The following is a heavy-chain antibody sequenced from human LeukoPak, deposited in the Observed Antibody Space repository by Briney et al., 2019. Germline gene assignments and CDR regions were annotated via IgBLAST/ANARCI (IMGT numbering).Heavy chain of an antibody. CDR1: GGSFSGYY. CDR3: ARAAVYSSSWVYYYDMDV. Sequence: SETLSLTCAVHGGSFSGYYWSWIRQPPGKGLEWIGEINHSGSTNYNPSLKSRVTISVDTSKNQFSLKRSSVTAADTAVYYCARAAVYSSSWVYYYDMDVWGKGATVTVSS. J-gene: IGHJ6*03. CDR2: INHSGST. V-gene: IGHV4-34*01. D-gene: IGHD6-13*01.